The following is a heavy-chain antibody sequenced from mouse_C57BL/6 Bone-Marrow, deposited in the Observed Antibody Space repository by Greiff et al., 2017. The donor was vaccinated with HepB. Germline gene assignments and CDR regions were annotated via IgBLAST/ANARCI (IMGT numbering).Heavy chain of an antibody. CDR2: FDPGNGDI. CDR3: ATLWPYAMDY. D-gene: IGHD1-1*02. CDR1: GFNIKDDY. V-gene: IGHV14-4*01. J-gene: IGHJ4*01. Sequence: EVQVQESGAELVRPGASVKLSCTASGFNIKDDYMHWVKQRPEQGLEWIGWFDPGNGDIEYASKFQGKATITADTSSNAAYLQLSSLTSEDTAVYYCATLWPYAMDYWGQGTSVTVSS.